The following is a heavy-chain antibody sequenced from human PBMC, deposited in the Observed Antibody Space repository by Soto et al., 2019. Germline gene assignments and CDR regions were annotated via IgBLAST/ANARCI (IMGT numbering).Heavy chain of an antibody. J-gene: IGHJ4*02. CDR2: IYHSGST. V-gene: IGHV4-4*02. Sequence: SETLSLTCAVSGGSISSSNWWSWVRQPPGKGLEWIGEIYHSGSTNYNPSLKSRVTISVDKSKNQFSLKLSSVTAADTAVYYCARAPPLHIAVAGTGDYWGQGTLVTVSS. CDR1: GGSISSSNW. CDR3: ARAPPLHIAVAGTGDY. D-gene: IGHD6-19*01.